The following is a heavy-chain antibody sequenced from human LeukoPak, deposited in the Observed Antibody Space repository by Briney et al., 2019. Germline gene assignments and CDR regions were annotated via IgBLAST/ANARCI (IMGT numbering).Heavy chain of an antibody. V-gene: IGHV1-69*13. CDR3: ARGGLRFSWTGMDV. CDR1: GGTFSSYA. Sequence: ASVKVSCKASGGTFSSYAISWVRQAPGQGLEWMGGIIPIFGTANYAQKFQGRVTITADESTSTAYMELSSLRSEDTAVYYCARGGLRFSWTGMDVWGQGTTVTVSS. J-gene: IGHJ6*02. D-gene: IGHD3-3*01. CDR2: IIPIFGTA.